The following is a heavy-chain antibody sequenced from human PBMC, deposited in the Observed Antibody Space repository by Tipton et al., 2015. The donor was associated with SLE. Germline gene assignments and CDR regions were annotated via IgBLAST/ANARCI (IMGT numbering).Heavy chain of an antibody. CDR1: GGSITGYH. CDR3: ARGNYCDSSGYYYVICYFYYMDV. CDR2: VYYTGRT. J-gene: IGHJ6*03. D-gene: IGHD3-22*01. Sequence: TLSLTCTVSGGSITGYHWSWIRQPPGKGLEWIGYVYYTGRTNYDPSLRSRVTMSADTSRNQFSLRLSSVTAADTAVYYCARGNYCDSSGYYYVICYFYYMDVWGKGTTVSVSS. V-gene: IGHV4-59*01.